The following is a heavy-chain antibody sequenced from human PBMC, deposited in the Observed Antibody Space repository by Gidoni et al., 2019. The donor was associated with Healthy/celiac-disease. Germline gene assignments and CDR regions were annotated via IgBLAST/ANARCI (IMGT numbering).Heavy chain of an antibody. Sequence: QVQLVQSGSEVKKPGSSVKVSCKASGGTFSSYAISWVRQAPGQGLEWMGGIIPIFGTANYAQKFQGRVTITADESTSTAYMELSSLRSEDTAVYYCARMSIAARYYYYGMDVWGQGTTVTVSS. V-gene: IGHV1-69*01. CDR1: GGTFSSYA. CDR3: ARMSIAARYYYYGMDV. J-gene: IGHJ6*02. D-gene: IGHD6-6*01. CDR2: IIPIFGTA.